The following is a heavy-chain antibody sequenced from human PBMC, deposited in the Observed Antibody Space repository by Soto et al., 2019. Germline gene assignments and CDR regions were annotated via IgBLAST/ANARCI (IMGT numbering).Heavy chain of an antibody. V-gene: IGHV3-48*03. CDR3: ARGGSSSEFKFYYYGMEV. CDR1: GFTFSSYE. D-gene: IGHD6-6*01. J-gene: IGHJ6*02. Sequence: GWSLRLSCAASGFTFSSYEMNLVRQAPGKGLEWVSYISSSGSTIYYADSVKGRFTISRDNAKNSLYLQMNSLRAEDTAVYYCARGGSSSEFKFYYYGMEVWGQGTKVTVSS. CDR2: ISSSGSTI.